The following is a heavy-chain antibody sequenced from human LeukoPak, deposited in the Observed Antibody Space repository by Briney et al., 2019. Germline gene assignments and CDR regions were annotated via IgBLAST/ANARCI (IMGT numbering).Heavy chain of an antibody. J-gene: IGHJ6*02. V-gene: IGHV4-4*02. CDR1: VGSISSGNW. D-gene: IGHD2-2*02. Sequence: AETLSLTCAVSVGSISSGNWWSWVRQSPGKGLEWIGGIYHNGTRNYNPSLKIRFTISADTFKNHFSLHLTSVTAADTAVYYCATAPILRGEGGEHYKYGMDVWGQGTTVIVSS. CDR2: IYHNGTR. CDR3: ATAPILRGEGGEHYKYGMDV.